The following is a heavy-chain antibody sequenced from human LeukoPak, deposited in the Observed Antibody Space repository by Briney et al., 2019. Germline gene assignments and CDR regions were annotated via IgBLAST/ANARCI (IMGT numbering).Heavy chain of an antibody. J-gene: IGHJ4*02. CDR2: ISWNSGSI. CDR3: AKDTTNIGGKFDY. Sequence: PGRSLRLSCAASGFTFDDYAMHWVRQAPGKGLEWVSGISWNSGSIGYADSVKGRFTISRDNAKNSLYLQVNSLRAEDTALYYCAKDTTNIGGKFDYWGQGTLVTVSS. V-gene: IGHV3-9*01. D-gene: IGHD2-15*01. CDR1: GFTFDDYA.